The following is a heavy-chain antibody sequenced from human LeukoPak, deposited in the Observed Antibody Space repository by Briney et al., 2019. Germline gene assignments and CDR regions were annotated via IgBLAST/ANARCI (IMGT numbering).Heavy chain of an antibody. V-gene: IGHV3-48*01. CDR3: ARDGYDFWSGYPTTVDF. J-gene: IGHJ4*02. CDR2: ISSSSNTI. D-gene: IGHD3-3*01. CDR1: GFTFSTYA. Sequence: PGGSLRLSRAASGFTFSTYAMNWVRQAPGKGLEWVSYISSSSNTIYYADSVQGRFTISRDNANNSLYLQMNSLRAEDTAVYYCARDGYDFWSGYPTTVDFWGQGTLVTVSS.